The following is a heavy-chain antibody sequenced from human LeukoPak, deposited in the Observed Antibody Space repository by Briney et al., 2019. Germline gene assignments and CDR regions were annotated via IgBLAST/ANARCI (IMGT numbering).Heavy chain of an antibody. J-gene: IGHJ4*02. Sequence: PSETLSLTCTVSGGSVSSGSYYWSWIRQPPGKGLEWIGYIYYSGSTNYNPSLKSRVTISVDTSKNQFSLKLSSVTAAGTAVYYCARVRRGDYVPDYWGQGTLVTVSS. D-gene: IGHD4-17*01. CDR3: ARVRRGDYVPDY. CDR1: GGSVSSGSYY. V-gene: IGHV4-61*01. CDR2: IYYSGST.